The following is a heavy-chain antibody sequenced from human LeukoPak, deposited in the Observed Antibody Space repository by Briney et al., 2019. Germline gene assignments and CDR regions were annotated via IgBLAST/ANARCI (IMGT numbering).Heavy chain of an antibody. J-gene: IGHJ4*02. Sequence: PGGSLRLSCAASGFSFSNYAMSWVRQAPGMGLEWVSAISGSSFSTYYADSVEGRFTISRDNSKNTLYLQMSSLRAEDTAVYYCARDDLVEMATIPDYWGQGTLVTVSS. V-gene: IGHV3-23*01. CDR1: GFSFSNYA. CDR3: ARDDLVEMATIPDY. D-gene: IGHD5-24*01. CDR2: ISGSSFST.